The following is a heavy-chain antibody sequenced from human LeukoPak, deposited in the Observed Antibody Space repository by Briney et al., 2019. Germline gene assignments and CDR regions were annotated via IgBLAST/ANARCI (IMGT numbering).Heavy chain of an antibody. CDR1: GLITDDYA. CDR2: ISGDGGST. J-gene: IGHJ4*02. Sequence: PGGSLRLSCAAPGLITDDYAIRWVRQAPGKGLEWVSLISGDGGSTFYADSVKGRFTISRDNSKNTLYLQMNSLRAEDTAVYYCARDHKPYSSSWPGDYWGQGTLVTVSS. CDR3: ARDHKPYSSSWPGDY. V-gene: IGHV3-43*02. D-gene: IGHD6-13*01.